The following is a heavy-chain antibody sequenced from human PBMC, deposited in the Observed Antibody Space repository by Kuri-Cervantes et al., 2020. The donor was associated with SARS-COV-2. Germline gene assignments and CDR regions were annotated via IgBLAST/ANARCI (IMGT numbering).Heavy chain of an antibody. CDR1: GFTFSGHW. CDR3: VRDGDHWNFDY. J-gene: IGHJ4*02. D-gene: IGHD1-1*01. Sequence: GESLKISCAASGFTFSGHWIHWVRHAPGKGLVWVSRINPDGSYTNNADSVKRRFTLSRDNTKNMLFLQMNSLRAEDTAVYYCVRDGDHWNFDYWGQGTLVTVSS. V-gene: IGHV3-74*01. CDR2: INPDGSYT.